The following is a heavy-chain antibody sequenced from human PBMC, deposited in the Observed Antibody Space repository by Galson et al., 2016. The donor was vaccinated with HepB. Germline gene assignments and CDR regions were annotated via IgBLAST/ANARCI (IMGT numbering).Heavy chain of an antibody. CDR1: GASIATTACY. D-gene: IGHD6-19*01. CDR3: ARVLLSSGWYPLIYYAMDV. CDR2: MDYSGNS. Sequence: TLSLTCTVSGASIATTACYWSWIRQPPGKGLEWIGYMDYSGNSYYNPSHNSQVTISIDTSKDQFSLGLSSVTAADTAVYFCARVLLSSGWYPLIYYAMDVWGQGTTVTVSS. J-gene: IGHJ6*02. V-gene: IGHV4-31*01.